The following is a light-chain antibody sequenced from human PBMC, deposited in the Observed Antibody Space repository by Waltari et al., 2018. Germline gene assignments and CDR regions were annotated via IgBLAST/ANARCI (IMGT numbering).Light chain of an antibody. V-gene: IGKV2-30*02. J-gene: IGKJ2*01. Sequence: VMTQSQVSLSVTLGQAASISCKSSQSLVPVDGNTYLNWFHQRPGQSPRRLIYWVFNRDSGVPDRFSGSGSGTDFTLRISRVEAEDFGVYYCMQGTRWPYTFGQGTQLDIK. CDR1: QSLVPVDGNTY. CDR2: WVF. CDR3: MQGTRWPYT.